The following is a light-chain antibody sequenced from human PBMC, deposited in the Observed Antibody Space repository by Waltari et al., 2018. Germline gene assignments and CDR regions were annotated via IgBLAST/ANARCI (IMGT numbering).Light chain of an antibody. Sequence: EIVLTQSPGTLSLSPGERVTLSCRASQRRSRDFFAWYQQHPGQSPRLLVYDASSRATGVPDRFSGSGSGTDFTLTISRLEPEDSAIYYCQQYLTSPWTFGQGTKVHI. J-gene: IGKJ1*01. V-gene: IGKV3-20*01. CDR2: DAS. CDR1: QRRSRDF. CDR3: QQYLTSPWT.